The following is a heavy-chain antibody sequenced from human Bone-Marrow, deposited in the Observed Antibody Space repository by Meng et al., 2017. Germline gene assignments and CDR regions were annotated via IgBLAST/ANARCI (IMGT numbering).Heavy chain of an antibody. CDR3: ARLPITMIVVFITGAFDI. J-gene: IGHJ3*02. V-gene: IGHV5-51*01. Sequence: GESLKISCTGSEYSFTSYWIGWLRQMRGKRLEWMGIIYHGDSATRYSPSFEGQVTISADKSISTSYLQWSRLKASDTAMYYRARLPITMIVVFITGAFDIWGQGTMVTVSS. CDR2: IYHGDSAT. CDR1: EYSFTSYW. D-gene: IGHD3-22*01.